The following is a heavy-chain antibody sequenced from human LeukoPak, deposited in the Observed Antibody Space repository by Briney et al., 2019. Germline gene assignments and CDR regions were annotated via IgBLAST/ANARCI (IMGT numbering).Heavy chain of an antibody. CDR2: IIPIFGTA. Sequence: SVKVSCKASGGTFSSYAISWVRQAPGQGLEWMGGIIPIFGTANYAQKFQGRVTITTDESTSTAYMELSSLRSEDTAVYYCARGRRITGTDFDYWGQGTLVTVSS. D-gene: IGHD1-20*01. J-gene: IGHJ4*02. CDR1: GGTFSSYA. CDR3: ARGRRITGTDFDY. V-gene: IGHV1-69*05.